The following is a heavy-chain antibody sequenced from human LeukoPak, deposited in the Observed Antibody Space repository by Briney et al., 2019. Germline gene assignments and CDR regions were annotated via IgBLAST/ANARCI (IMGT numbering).Heavy chain of an antibody. J-gene: IGHJ4*02. Sequence: ASVKVSCKASGYAFTVYYMHWVRQAPGQGLEWMGWVNPNTGGTNSAQKFQGRVTMTRDKSNTTAYMELSGLRFNDTAVYYCARGAGRNYNFDYWGQGTLVTVSS. D-gene: IGHD1-7*01. CDR2: VNPNTGGT. V-gene: IGHV1-2*02. CDR3: ARGAGRNYNFDY. CDR1: GYAFTVYY.